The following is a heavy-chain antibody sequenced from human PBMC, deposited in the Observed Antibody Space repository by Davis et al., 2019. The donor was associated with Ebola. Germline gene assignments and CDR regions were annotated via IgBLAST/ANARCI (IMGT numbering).Heavy chain of an antibody. V-gene: IGHV1-18*01. J-gene: IGHJ4*02. CDR2: ISGYNGNT. CDR3: ARDLIVGPNDY. Sequence: ASVKASCKASGYTFTSYGISWVRQAPGQGLEWMGWISGYNGNTKNAQKVQGRVTITTDTSTSTAYMELRSLRSDDTAVYYCARDLIVGPNDYWGQGTLVTVSS. CDR1: GYTFTSYG. D-gene: IGHD1-26*01.